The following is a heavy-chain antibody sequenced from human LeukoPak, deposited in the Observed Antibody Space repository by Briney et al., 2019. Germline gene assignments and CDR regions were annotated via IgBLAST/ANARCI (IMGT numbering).Heavy chain of an antibody. CDR2: IRYDGNTK. Sequence: QSGGSLRLFCAASGFTFSSYGMHWVRQAPGKGLEWVAIIRYDGNTKYYVDSVKGRFTISRDNSKNTLYLQMNSLSAEDTAVYYCAKDWNISDAFDIWGQGTMATVSS. CDR1: GFTFSSYG. J-gene: IGHJ3*02. D-gene: IGHD1/OR15-1a*01. V-gene: IGHV3-30*02. CDR3: AKDWNISDAFDI.